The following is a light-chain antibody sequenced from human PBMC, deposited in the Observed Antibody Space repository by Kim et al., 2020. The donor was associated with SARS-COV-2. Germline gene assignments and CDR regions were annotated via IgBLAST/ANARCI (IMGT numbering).Light chain of an antibody. V-gene: IGLV2-14*03. Sequence: QSLTISRTRTGSDVCGYNYVSWYQHHPGRDANLMIYDVTKRPSGVANRFSGSKSGGTASLTISRLQVEDEADYYCSSYTTSSTLLFGGGTKVTIL. CDR3: SSYTTSSTLL. CDR1: GSDVCGYNY. CDR2: DVT. J-gene: IGLJ2*01.